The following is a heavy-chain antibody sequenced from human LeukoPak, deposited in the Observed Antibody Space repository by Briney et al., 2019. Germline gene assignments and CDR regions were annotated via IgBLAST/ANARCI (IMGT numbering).Heavy chain of an antibody. V-gene: IGHV4-34*01. Sequence: PSETLSLTCAVYGGSFSGYYWSWIRQPPGKGLEWIGEINHRGSANYNPSLKSRVTISVDTSKNQFSLKLSSVTAADTAVYYCARGPIYYDSTYYMDVWGKGTTVTVSS. J-gene: IGHJ6*03. D-gene: IGHD3-22*01. CDR2: INHRGSA. CDR3: ARGPIYYDSTYYMDV. CDR1: GGSFSGYY.